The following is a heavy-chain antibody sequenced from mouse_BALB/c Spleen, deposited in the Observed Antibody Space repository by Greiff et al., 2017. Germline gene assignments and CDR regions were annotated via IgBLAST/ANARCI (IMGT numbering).Heavy chain of an antibody. V-gene: IGHV5-9-4*01. J-gene: IGHJ4*01. CDR1: GFTFSSYA. CDR2: ISSGGSYT. Sequence: EVQLVESGGGLVKPGGSLKLSCAASGFTFSSYAMSWVRQSPEKRLEWVAEISSGGSYTYYPDTVTGRFTISRDNAKNTLYLEMSSLTSEDTAMYYCARYYYGNYGAMDYWGQGTSVTVSS. CDR3: ARYYYGNYGAMDY. D-gene: IGHD2-1*01.